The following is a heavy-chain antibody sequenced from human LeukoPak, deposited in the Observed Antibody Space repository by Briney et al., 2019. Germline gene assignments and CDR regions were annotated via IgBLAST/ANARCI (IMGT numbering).Heavy chain of an antibody. CDR1: GFTFSSYA. J-gene: IGHJ4*02. Sequence: GGSLRLSCAASGFTFSSYAMSWVRQAPGKGLEWVSAISGSGGSTYYADSVKSRFTISRDNSKNTLYLQMNSLRAEDTAVYYCAKDLNLVLWTPDYWGQGTLVTVSS. V-gene: IGHV3-23*01. D-gene: IGHD2/OR15-2a*01. CDR3: AKDLNLVLWTPDY. CDR2: ISGSGGST.